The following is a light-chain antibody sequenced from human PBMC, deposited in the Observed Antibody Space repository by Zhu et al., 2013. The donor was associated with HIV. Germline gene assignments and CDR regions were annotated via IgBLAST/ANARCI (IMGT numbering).Light chain of an antibody. CDR2: GAS. CDR1: QRVSSNY. CDR3: QQYASSPRT. V-gene: IGKV3-20*01. J-gene: IGKJ1*01. Sequence: EIVLTQSPGTLSSLPGERATLSCRASQRVSSNYLAWYQQKPGQAPRLLIYGASSRATGISDRFSGSGSGTDFTLTISRLEPEDFAMYYCQQYASSPRTFGQGTKVEIK.